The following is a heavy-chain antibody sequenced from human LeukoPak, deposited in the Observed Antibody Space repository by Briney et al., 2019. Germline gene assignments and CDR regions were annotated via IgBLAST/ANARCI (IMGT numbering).Heavy chain of an antibody. V-gene: IGHV3-30*18. J-gene: IGHJ4*02. CDR1: GFTFSNYG. CDR3: AKDRIAAHELIDY. CDR2: ISYDGSNK. Sequence: GRSLRLSCAASGFTFSNYGMHWVRQAPGKGLEWVAVISYDGSNKYYADSVKGRFTISRDNSKNTLYLQMNSLRPEDTAVYYCAKDRIAAHELIDYWGQGTLVTVSS. D-gene: IGHD6-6*01.